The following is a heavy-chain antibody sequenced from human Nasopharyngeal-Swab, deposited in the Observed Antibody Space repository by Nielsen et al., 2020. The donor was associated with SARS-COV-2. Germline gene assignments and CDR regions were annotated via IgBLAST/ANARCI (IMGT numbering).Heavy chain of an antibody. Sequence: SETLSLTCTVSGGSISSGGYYWSWIRQHPGKGLEWIGYIYYSGSTYYNPSFKSRVTISVDTSKNQFSLKLSSVTAADTAVYYCARVNLGGSDIRVDYWGQGTLVTVSS. D-gene: IGHD2-2*02. CDR1: GGSISSGGYY. V-gene: IGHV4-31*03. J-gene: IGHJ4*02. CDR3: ARVNLGGSDIRVDY. CDR2: IYYSGST.